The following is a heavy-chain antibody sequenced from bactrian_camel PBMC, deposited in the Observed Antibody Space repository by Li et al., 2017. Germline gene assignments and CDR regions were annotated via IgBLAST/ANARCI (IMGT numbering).Heavy chain of an antibody. V-gene: IGHV3S53*01. CDR2: IASNGRT. CDR1: RYTYRNKC. CDR3: AVEDSYDCYAPSWSTRGDSRY. J-gene: IGHJ4*01. Sequence: HVQLVESGGGSVQAGGSLRLSCTTSRYTYRNKCMGWFRQAPGKEREGVATIASNGRTEFADSVKGRFAISKDNGKKLLYLRMNSLSPEDTAMYYCAVEDSYDCYAPSWSTRGDSRYWGRGTQVTVS. D-gene: IGHD3*01.